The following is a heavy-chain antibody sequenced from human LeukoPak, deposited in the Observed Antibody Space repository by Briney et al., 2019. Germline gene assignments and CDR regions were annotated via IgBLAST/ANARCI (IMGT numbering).Heavy chain of an antibody. V-gene: IGHV1-3*01. CDR3: ASGSSSWYYYYGMDV. Sequence: ASVKVSCKASGYTFTSYAMHWVRQAPGQRLEWMGWINAGNGNTRYSQKFQGRVTITRDTSASTAYMELSSLRSEDTAVYYCASGSSSWYYYYGMDVWGQGTTVTVSS. CDR2: INAGNGNT. CDR1: GYTFTSYA. J-gene: IGHJ6*02. D-gene: IGHD6-13*01.